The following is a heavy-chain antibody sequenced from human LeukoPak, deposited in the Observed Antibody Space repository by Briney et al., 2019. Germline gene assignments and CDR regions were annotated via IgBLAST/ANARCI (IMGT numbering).Heavy chain of an antibody. J-gene: IGHJ5*02. CDR2: IYNSGST. CDR1: GASITSSSFH. Sequence: SETLSLTCSVSGASITSSSFHWGWIRQSPGKGLEWIGNIYNSGSTYYNSSLKSRVIISVDTSKSPFSLTLSSVTVADTAVYYCARRESGGNWFDPWGQGILVTVSS. CDR3: ARRESGGNWFDP. V-gene: IGHV4-39*01. D-gene: IGHD2-15*01.